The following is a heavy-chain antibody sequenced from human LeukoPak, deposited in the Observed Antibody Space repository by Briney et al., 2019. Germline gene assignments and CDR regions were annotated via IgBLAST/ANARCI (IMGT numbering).Heavy chain of an antibody. CDR3: ARIGPHNYFDY. J-gene: IGHJ4*02. CDR2: IYHSGST. CDR1: GYSNSSGYY. Sequence: SETLSLTCTVSGYSNSSGYYWGWIRQPPGKGLEWIGSIYHSGSTYYNPPLKSRVTISVDTSKNQFSLKLSSVTAADTAVYYCARIGPHNYFDYWGQGTLVTVSS. V-gene: IGHV4-38-2*02.